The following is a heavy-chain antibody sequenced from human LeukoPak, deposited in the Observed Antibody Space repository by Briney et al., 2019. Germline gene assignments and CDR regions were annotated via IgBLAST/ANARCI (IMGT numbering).Heavy chain of an antibody. Sequence: GGSLRLSCAASGFTFSNYAMSWVRQAPGKGLEWVLTISGSGVSTYYADSVKGRFTISRDNSRNTLYLHMNSPRAEDTAVYYCAKSTYWSNPYYFDYWGQGTLVTVSS. CDR1: GFTFSNYA. V-gene: IGHV3-23*01. CDR2: ISGSGVST. CDR3: AKSTYWSNPYYFDY. J-gene: IGHJ4*02. D-gene: IGHD2-2*01.